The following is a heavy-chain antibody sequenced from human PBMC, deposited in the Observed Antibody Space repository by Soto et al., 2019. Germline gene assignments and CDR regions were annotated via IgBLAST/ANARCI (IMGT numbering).Heavy chain of an antibody. D-gene: IGHD6-13*01. CDR1: GGAFSGYY. CDR3: ARDGQQLAPTGFDP. J-gene: IGHJ5*02. Sequence: PSGTLSLTCAVYGGAFSGYYWSWIRQHPGKGLEWIGYIYYSGSTYYNPSLKSRVTISVDTSKNQFSLKLSSVTAADTAVYYCARDGQQLAPTGFDPWGQGTLVTVSS. CDR2: IYYSGST. V-gene: IGHV4-31*11.